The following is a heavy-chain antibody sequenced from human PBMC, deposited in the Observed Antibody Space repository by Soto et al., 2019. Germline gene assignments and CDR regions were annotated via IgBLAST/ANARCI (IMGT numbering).Heavy chain of an antibody. J-gene: IGHJ4*02. CDR3: AKVRGYSGYEFDY. Sequence: GGSLRLSCAASGFTFDDYAMHWVRQAPGKGLEWVSGISWNSGSIGYADSVKGRFTISRDNAKNSLYLQMNSLRAEDTALYYCAKVRGYSGYEFDYWGQGTLVTVSS. V-gene: IGHV3-9*01. CDR2: ISWNSGSI. D-gene: IGHD5-12*01. CDR1: GFTFDDYA.